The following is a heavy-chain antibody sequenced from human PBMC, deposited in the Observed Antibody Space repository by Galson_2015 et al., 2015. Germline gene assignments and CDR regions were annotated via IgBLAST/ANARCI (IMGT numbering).Heavy chain of an antibody. Sequence: SLRLSCAASGFTFSSYGMHWVRQAPGKGLAWGAVISYDGSNKYYADSVKGRFTISRDNSKNTLYLQMNSLRAEDTAVYYCARDLSAVGYYDSSGYLYGRDVWGQGTTVAVSS. CDR1: GFTFSSYG. J-gene: IGHJ6*02. CDR3: ARDLSAVGYYDSSGYLYGRDV. CDR2: ISYDGSNK. V-gene: IGHV3-30*03. D-gene: IGHD3-22*01.